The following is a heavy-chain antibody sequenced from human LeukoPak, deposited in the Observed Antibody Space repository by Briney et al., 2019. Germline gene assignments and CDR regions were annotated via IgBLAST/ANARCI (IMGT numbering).Heavy chain of an antibody. CDR3: AGARQQLVREAFDI. CDR1: GGSFSGYY. Sequence: SPSETLSLTCAVYGGSFSGYYWSWIRQPPGKGLEWIGEINHSGSTNYNPSLKSRVTISVDTSKNQFSLKLSSVAAADTAVYYCAGARQQLVREAFDIWGQGTMVTVSS. D-gene: IGHD6-13*01. J-gene: IGHJ3*02. CDR2: INHSGST. V-gene: IGHV4-34*01.